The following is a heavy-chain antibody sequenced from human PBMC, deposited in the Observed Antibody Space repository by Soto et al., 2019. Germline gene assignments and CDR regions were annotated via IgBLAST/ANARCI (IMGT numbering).Heavy chain of an antibody. D-gene: IGHD3-10*01. V-gene: IGHV4-4*02. CDR2: IYHSGST. CDR1: GGSISSSNW. Sequence: PSETLSLTCAVSGGSISSSNWWSWVRQPPGKGLEWIGEIYHSGSTNYNPSLKSRVTISVDKSKNQFSLKLSSVTAADTAVYYCARVGFSGYYYGMDVWGQGTTVTVSS. J-gene: IGHJ6*02. CDR3: ARVGFSGYYYGMDV.